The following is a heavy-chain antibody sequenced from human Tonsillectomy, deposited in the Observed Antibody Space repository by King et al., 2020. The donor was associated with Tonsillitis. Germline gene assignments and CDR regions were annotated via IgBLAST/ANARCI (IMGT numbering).Heavy chain of an antibody. CDR1: GFTFSSYS. CDR3: ARGGQGIXIXSVTPYFDY. D-gene: IGHD1-26*01. CDR2: ISSSSSTI. V-gene: IGHV3-48*02. J-gene: IGHJ4*02. Sequence: VQLVESGGGLVQPGGSLRLSCAASGFTFSSYSMNWVRQAPGKGLEWVSYISSSSSTIYYADSVKGRXTIXRDNAENSLXLPMNSLRDEDTAVYYCARGGQGIXIXSVTPYFDYWGQXTXVTVSS.